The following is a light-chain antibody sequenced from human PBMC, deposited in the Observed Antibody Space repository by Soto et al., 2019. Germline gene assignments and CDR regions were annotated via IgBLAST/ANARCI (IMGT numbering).Light chain of an antibody. Sequence: QSVLTQPPSASGTPWQRVTISCSGSSSNIGSNTVNWYQQLPGTAPKLLIYSNNQRPSGVPDRFSGSKSGTSASLAISGLQSEDEADYYCAAWDDTLDGVVFGVGIKLTV. J-gene: IGLJ2*01. CDR2: SNN. CDR1: SSNIGSNT. V-gene: IGLV1-44*01. CDR3: AAWDDTLDGVV.